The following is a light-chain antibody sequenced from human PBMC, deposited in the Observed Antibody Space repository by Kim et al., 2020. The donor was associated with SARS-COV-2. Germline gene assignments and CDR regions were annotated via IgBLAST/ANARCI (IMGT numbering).Light chain of an antibody. V-gene: IGKV3-15*01. J-gene: IGKJ5*01. CDR2: GAS. CDR1: QSVSSN. Sequence: VSPGERATLSCRASQSVSSNLAWYQQKPGQAPRLLIYGASTRATGIPARFSGSGSGTEFTLTISSLQSEDFAVYYCQQYNNWRITFGQGTRLEIK. CDR3: QQYNNWRIT.